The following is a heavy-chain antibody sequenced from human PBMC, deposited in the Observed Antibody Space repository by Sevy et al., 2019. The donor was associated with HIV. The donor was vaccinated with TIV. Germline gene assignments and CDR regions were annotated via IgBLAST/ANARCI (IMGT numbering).Heavy chain of an antibody. J-gene: IGHJ4*02. CDR2: INHSGST. D-gene: IGHD2-15*01. CDR3: AVRMNGASGGSNYFDY. Sequence: SETLSLTCAVYGGSFSGYYWSWIRQPPGKGLEWIGEINHSGSTNYNPSLKSRVTISVDTSKNQFSLKLSSVTAAGTAVYYCAVRMNGASGGSNYFDYWGQGTLVTVSS. V-gene: IGHV4-34*01. CDR1: GGSFSGYY.